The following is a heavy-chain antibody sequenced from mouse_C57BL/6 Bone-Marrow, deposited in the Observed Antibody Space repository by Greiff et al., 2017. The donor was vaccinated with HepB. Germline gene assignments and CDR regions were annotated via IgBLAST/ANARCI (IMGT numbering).Heavy chain of an antibody. V-gene: IGHV2-2*01. J-gene: IGHJ4*01. D-gene: IGHD1-1*01. CDR2: IWSGGST. CDR1: GFSLTSYG. Sequence: VQLVESGPGLVQPSQSLSITCTVSGFSLTSYGVHWVRQSPGKGLEWLGVIWSGGSTDYNAAFISRLSISTDNSKSQVFFKMNSLQADDTAIYYCAITTVVATGDAMDYWGQGTSVTVSS. CDR3: AITTVVATGDAMDY.